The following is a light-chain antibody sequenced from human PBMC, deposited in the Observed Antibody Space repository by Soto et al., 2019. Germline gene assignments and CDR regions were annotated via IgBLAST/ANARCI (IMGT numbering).Light chain of an antibody. Sequence: NQLYHTPSTLSASVGDEVTITCRASQTISRWLAWYQQKPGKAPKLLIYDASSLESGVPSRFSGSGSGTEFTLTISSLQPDDFATYYCQQYPTFGQGTNVDI. J-gene: IGKJ1*01. CDR3: QQYPT. CDR2: DAS. V-gene: IGKV1-5*01. CDR1: QTISRW.